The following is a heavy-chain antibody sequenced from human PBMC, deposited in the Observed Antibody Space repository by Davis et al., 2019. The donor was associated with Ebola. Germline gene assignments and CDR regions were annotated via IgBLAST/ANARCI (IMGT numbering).Heavy chain of an antibody. CDR3: TRGRDGPSKKWFDP. J-gene: IGHJ5*02. Sequence: GESLKISCAASGFTFSNAWMTWARQAPGKGLEWVGRIKGKADGETTDYAAPVKGRFTISRDNSKNTLYLQMNSLKTEDTAVYYCTRGRDGPSKKWFDPWGQGTLVTVSS. D-gene: IGHD5-24*01. CDR1: GFTFSNAW. CDR2: IKGKADGETT. V-gene: IGHV3-15*01.